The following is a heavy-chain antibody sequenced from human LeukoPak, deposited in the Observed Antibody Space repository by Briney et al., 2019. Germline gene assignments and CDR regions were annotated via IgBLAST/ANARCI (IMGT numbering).Heavy chain of an antibody. V-gene: IGHV1-69*13. Sequence: GASVKVSCKAFGYTFTGYWMHWVRQAPGQGPEWMGGIIPLFGTASYAQNFQGRVTISADESTSTAYMELSSLRSEDTAVYYCARDLTMVRGARYRPYNWFAPWGQGTLVTVSS. CDR3: ARDLTMVRGARYRPYNWFAP. CDR2: IIPLFGTA. J-gene: IGHJ5*02. CDR1: GYTFTGYW. D-gene: IGHD3-10*01.